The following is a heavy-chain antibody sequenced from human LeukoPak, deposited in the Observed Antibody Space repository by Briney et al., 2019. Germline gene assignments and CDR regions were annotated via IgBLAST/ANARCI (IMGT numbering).Heavy chain of an antibody. D-gene: IGHD1-7*01. V-gene: IGHV3-9*01. Sequence: PGGSLRLSCAASGFTFDDYAMHWVRQAPGKGLEWVSGISWNSGSIGYADSVKGRFTISRDNAKNSLYLQMNRLRAEDTAVYYCARSSRELGGYAPWELMPPFDYWGQGTLVTVSS. CDR1: GFTFDDYA. CDR3: ARSSRELGGYAPWELMPPFDY. J-gene: IGHJ4*02. CDR2: ISWNSGSI.